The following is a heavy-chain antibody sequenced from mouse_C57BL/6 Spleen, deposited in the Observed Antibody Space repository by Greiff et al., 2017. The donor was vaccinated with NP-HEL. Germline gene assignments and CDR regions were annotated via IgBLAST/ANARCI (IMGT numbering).Heavy chain of an antibody. CDR2: IYPGDGDT. V-gene: IGHV1-82*01. CDR1: GYAFSSSW. J-gene: IGHJ4*01. Sequence: ESGPELVKPGASVKISCKASGYAFSSSWMNWVKQRPGKGLEWIGRIYPGDGDTNYNGKFKGKATLTADKSSSTAYMQLSSLTSEDSAVYFCARSYHAAMDYWGQGTSVTVSS. CDR3: ARSYHAAMDY. D-gene: IGHD2-10*01.